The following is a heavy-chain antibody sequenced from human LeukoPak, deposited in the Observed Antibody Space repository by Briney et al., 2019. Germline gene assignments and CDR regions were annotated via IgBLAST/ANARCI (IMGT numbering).Heavy chain of an antibody. D-gene: IGHD5-18*01. V-gene: IGHV4-34*01. CDR3: ARGTAMVTYYYYYMDV. Sequence: SETLSLTCAVYGGSFSGYYWRSIRQPPGKGLEWIGEINHSGSTNYNPSLKSRVTISVDTSKNQFSLKLSSVTAADTAVYYCARGTAMVTYYYYYMDVWGKGTTVTVSS. CDR2: INHSGST. CDR1: GGSFSGYY. J-gene: IGHJ6*03.